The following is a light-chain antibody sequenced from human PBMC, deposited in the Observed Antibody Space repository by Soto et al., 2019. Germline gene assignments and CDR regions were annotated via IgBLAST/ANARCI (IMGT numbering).Light chain of an antibody. Sequence: QYVLTQPASVSGSPGQSITISCTGTSSDVGGYNYVSWYQHHPGKAPKLMIYEVVNRPSGVSNRFSGSKSGNTASLTISGLQAEDEADYYCTSYTSSSPLVFGTGTKVTVL. CDR2: EVV. J-gene: IGLJ1*01. V-gene: IGLV2-14*01. CDR1: SSDVGGYNY. CDR3: TSYTSSSPLV.